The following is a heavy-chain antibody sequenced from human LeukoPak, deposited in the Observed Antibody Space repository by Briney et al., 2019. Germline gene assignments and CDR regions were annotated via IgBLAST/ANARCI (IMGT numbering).Heavy chain of an antibody. CDR1: GFTFSGSA. D-gene: IGHD3-10*01. Sequence: PGGSLTLSCAASGFTFSGSAMHWVRQASGKGLEWVGRIRSKANSYATAYAASVKGRFTISRDDSKNTAYLQMNSLKTEDTAVYYCTRLGLYGSGEYYWGQGTLVTVSS. J-gene: IGHJ4*02. CDR3: TRLGLYGSGEYY. CDR2: IRSKANSYAT. V-gene: IGHV3-73*01.